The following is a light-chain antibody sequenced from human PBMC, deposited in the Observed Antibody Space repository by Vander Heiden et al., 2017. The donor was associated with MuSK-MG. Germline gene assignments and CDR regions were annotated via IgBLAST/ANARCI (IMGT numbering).Light chain of an antibody. J-gene: IGKJ3*01. CDR1: QNIGPW. CDR2: KAS. V-gene: IGKV1-5*03. Sequence: DRVTIICLARQNIGPWLTWYQQQPGKAPRILIYKASNLESGVPSRFSGSGSGTEFTLTISSLQSEDFATYYCQEYNSPLFTFGPGTKVDI. CDR3: QEYNSPLFT.